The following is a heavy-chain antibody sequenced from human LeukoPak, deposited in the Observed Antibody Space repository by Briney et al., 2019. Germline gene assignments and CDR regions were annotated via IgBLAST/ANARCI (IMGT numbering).Heavy chain of an antibody. V-gene: IGHV3-23*01. J-gene: IGHJ3*02. CDR3: ASEANSGSYYYAFDI. Sequence: PGGTLRLSCAASGFTFGSYGMNWVRQAPGQGLEWVSAISGSGGSTHYADSVKGRFSISRDNSKNTLYLQMNSLRAEDTAVYYCASEANSGSYYYAFDIWGQGTMVTVSS. CDR1: GFTFGSYG. CDR2: ISGSGGST. D-gene: IGHD1-26*01.